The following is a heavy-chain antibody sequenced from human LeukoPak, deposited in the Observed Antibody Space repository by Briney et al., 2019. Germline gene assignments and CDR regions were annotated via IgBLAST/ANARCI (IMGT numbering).Heavy chain of an antibody. V-gene: IGHV4-39*07. J-gene: IGHJ4*02. CDR3: ARRGAVAGTLDY. D-gene: IGHD6-19*01. Sequence: PSETLSLTCTVSGGSISSSAPYWGWIRQPPGKGLEWIGSISYSGTTYYNPSLKSRVTISVDTSKNQLSLKLSSVTAADPAVYYCARRGAVAGTLDYWGQGTLVTVSS. CDR1: GGSISSSAPY. CDR2: ISYSGTT.